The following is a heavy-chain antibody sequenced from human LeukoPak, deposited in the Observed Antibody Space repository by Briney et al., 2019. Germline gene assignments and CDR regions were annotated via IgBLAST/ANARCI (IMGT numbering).Heavy chain of an antibody. CDR1: GGSISSGGYY. CDR2: IYHSGST. D-gene: IGHD4-17*01. CDR3: ARAATVTTSPVSDY. Sequence: PSETLSLTCTVSGGSISSGGYYWSWIRQPPGKGLEWIGYIYHSGSTYYNPSLKSRVTISVDRSKNQFSLKLSSVTAADTAVYYCARAATVTTSPVSDYWGQGTLVTVSS. V-gene: IGHV4-30-2*01. J-gene: IGHJ4*02.